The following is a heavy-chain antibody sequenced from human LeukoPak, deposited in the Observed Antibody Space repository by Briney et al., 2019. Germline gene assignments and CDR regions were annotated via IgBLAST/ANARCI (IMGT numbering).Heavy chain of an antibody. CDR3: TKDLTPGGADV. CDR2: IMWRSGST. V-gene: IGHV3-9*02. Sequence: PGRSLRLSCAVSGFTSDDHAMHWVRQASGKGLEWVAGIMWRSGSTGYGDFVKGRFTISRDNAKKSLYLQMNGLRVEDTAFYYCTKDLTPGGADVWGQGTTVTVSS. CDR1: GFTSDDHA. D-gene: IGHD3-10*01. J-gene: IGHJ6*02.